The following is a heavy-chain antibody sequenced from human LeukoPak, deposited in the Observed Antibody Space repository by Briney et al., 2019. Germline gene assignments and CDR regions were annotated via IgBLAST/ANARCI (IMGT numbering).Heavy chain of an antibody. J-gene: IGHJ4*02. CDR2: IIPIFGTA. D-gene: IGHD3-22*01. V-gene: IGHV1-69*13. Sequence: ASVKVSCKASGYTFTSYDINWVRQATGQGLEWMGGIIPIFGTANYAQKFQGRVTITADESTSTAYMELSSLRSEDTAVYYCASPRYYYDSSGYYYLDYWGQGTLVTVSS. CDR1: GYTFTSYD. CDR3: ASPRYYYDSSGYYYLDY.